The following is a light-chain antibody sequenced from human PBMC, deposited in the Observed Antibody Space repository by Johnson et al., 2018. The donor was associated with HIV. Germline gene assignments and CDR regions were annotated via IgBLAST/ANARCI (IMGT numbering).Light chain of an antibody. CDR3: GKWDSNLSGGLYV. Sequence: QPVLTQPPSVSAAPGQKVTISCSGSSSNIGSNYVSWYQQVPGTAPKLLIYENNKRPSGIPDRFSGSKSGTSATLGITGLQTGDEAVYYCGKWDSNLSGGLYVFGSGTRVTVL. J-gene: IGLJ1*01. V-gene: IGLV1-51*02. CDR2: ENN. CDR1: SSNIGSNY.